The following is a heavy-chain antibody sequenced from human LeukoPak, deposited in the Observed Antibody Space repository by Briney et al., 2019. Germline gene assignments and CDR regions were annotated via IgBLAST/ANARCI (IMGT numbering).Heavy chain of an antibody. CDR1: GYTFTGYY. CDR3: ARGRSSGWYRADAFDI. CDR2: INPSGGST. J-gene: IGHJ3*02. V-gene: IGHV1-46*01. Sequence: ASVKVSCKASGYTFTGYYMHWVRQAPGQGLEWMGWINPSGGSTSYAQKFQGRVTMTRDTSTSTVYMELSSLRSEDTAVCYCARGRSSGWYRADAFDIWGQGTMVTVSS. D-gene: IGHD6-19*01.